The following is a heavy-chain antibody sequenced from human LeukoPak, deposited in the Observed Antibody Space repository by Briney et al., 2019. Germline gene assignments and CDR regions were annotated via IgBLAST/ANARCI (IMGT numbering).Heavy chain of an antibody. Sequence: PGGSLRLSCVGSGFTFRSHAMSWVRQAPEKGLEFVSGIYENGGTTYYADSVKGRFSISRDNSKNTLYLQMDSLRGEDTAVYYCALTGEVVYYYYGMDVWGQGTTVTVSS. D-gene: IGHD7-27*01. CDR1: GFTFRSHA. CDR3: ALTGEVVYYYYGMDV. V-gene: IGHV3-23*01. CDR2: IYENGGTT. J-gene: IGHJ6*02.